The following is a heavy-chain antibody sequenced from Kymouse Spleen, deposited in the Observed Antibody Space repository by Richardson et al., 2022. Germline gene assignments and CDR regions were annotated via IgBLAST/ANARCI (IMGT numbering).Heavy chain of an antibody. D-gene: IGHD3-10*01. CDR1: GFTFSSYG. V-gene: IGHV3-33*01. CDR2: IWYDGSNK. CDR3: ARDHGSGSYDGMDV. Sequence: QVQLVESGGGVVQPGRSLRLSCAASGFTFSSYGMHWVRQAPGKGLEWVAVIWYDGSNKYYADSVKGRFTISRDNSKNTLYLQMNSLRAEDTAVYYCARDHGSGSYDGMDVWGQGTTVTVSS. J-gene: IGHJ6*02.